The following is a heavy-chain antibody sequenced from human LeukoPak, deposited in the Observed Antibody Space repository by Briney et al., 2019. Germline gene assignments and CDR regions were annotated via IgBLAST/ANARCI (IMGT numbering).Heavy chain of an antibody. D-gene: IGHD3-3*01. Sequence: GGSLRLSCAVSGFTFSNYWMTWVRQAPGKGLEWVANIKQDGSEKYYVDSVKGRFTISRDNSKNTLYLQMNSLRAEDTAVYYCARDSNFWSGYPQIYGMDVWGQGTTVTVSS. CDR1: GFTFSNYW. CDR3: ARDSNFWSGYPQIYGMDV. V-gene: IGHV3-7*03. J-gene: IGHJ6*02. CDR2: IKQDGSEK.